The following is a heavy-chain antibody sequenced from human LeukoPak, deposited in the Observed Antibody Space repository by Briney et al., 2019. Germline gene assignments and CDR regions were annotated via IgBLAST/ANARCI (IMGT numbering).Heavy chain of an antibody. D-gene: IGHD4-17*01. Sequence: ASVRVSCKASGYTFTGYYMHWVRQAPGQGLEWMGWINPNTGVTNYAQKFQGRVTMTRDTSISTAYMELSRLRSDDTAVYYCARMTTVTPFDYWGQGTLVTVSS. CDR3: ARMTTVTPFDY. J-gene: IGHJ4*02. V-gene: IGHV1-2*02. CDR1: GYTFTGYY. CDR2: INPNTGVT.